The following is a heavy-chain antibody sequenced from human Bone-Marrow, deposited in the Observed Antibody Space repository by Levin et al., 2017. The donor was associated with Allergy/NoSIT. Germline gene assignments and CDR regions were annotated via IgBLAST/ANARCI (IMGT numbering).Heavy chain of an antibody. Sequence: PGGSLRLSCKGSGYSFTSYWTSWVRQMPGKGLEWMGRIDLSDSYTNYSPSFQGHVTISADKSISTAYLQWSSLKASDTAMYYCARLPVLLWFGELLEDYGMDVWGQGTTVTVSS. CDR1: GYSFTSYW. J-gene: IGHJ6*02. D-gene: IGHD3-10*01. CDR2: IDLSDSYT. V-gene: IGHV5-10-1*01. CDR3: ARLPVLLWFGELLEDYGMDV.